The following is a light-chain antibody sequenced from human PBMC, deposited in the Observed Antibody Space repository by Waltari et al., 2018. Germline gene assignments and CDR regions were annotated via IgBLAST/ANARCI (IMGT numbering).Light chain of an antibody. V-gene: IGKV3-15*01. Sequence: EIVMTQSPDTLSVSPGDRATLSCRASQNVNRNLAWYQKKRGQAPRLLISVASARAAGIPPRFSGGGSGTEFTLTISSLQSEDFAVYYCQHYNNWPRTFGQGTKVEIK. CDR2: VAS. J-gene: IGKJ1*01. CDR3: QHYNNWPRT. CDR1: QNVNRN.